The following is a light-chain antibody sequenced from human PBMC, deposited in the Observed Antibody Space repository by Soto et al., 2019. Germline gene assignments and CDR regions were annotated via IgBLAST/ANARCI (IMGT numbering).Light chain of an antibody. CDR2: GAS. Sequence: EIVLTQSPGTLSLSPGERATLSCRASQSVSSSYLAWYQQKPGQAPRLLIYGASTRATGIPARFSGSGSGTDFTLTISRLEPEDVAVYYCEQYGSSPPFTFGPGTKVD. CDR1: QSVSSSY. V-gene: IGKV3-20*01. CDR3: EQYGSSPPFT. J-gene: IGKJ3*01.